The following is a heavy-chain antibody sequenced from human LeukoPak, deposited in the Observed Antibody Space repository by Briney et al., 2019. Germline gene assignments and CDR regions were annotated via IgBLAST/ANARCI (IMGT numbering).Heavy chain of an antibody. CDR1: GFTFRRYS. V-gene: IGHV3-21*01. J-gene: IGHJ4*02. CDR2: ISSGSTYI. D-gene: IGHD1-26*01. CDR3: ARGDSGLLDY. Sequence: GESLRLSCASSGFTFRRYSMTWIRQAPGKGLEWVSSISSGSTYIFYADSVKGRFIISRDNTENSLYLQMNSLRADDTAVYYCARGDSGLLDYWGQGTLVTVSS.